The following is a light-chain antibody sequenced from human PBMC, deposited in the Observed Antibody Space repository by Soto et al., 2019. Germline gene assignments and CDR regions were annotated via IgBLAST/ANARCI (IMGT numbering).Light chain of an antibody. Sequence: EIVLTQSPGTLSLSPGERATLSCRASQSVRGNSLAWYQQKPGQAPRLLIYGASTRATGIPDRFSGSGSGTDFTLIISRLEPEDFAVYYCQRYGSAPMYTFGQGTNLEI. J-gene: IGKJ2*01. CDR2: GAS. CDR3: QRYGSAPMYT. CDR1: QSVRGNS. V-gene: IGKV3-20*01.